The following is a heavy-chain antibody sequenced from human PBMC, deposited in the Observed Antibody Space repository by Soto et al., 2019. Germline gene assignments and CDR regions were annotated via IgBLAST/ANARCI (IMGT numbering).Heavy chain of an antibody. CDR1: GYTFTSYD. J-gene: IGHJ5*02. V-gene: IGHV1-46*01. CDR3: AREPAVAGPRWAFDP. CDR2: INPSGGST. Sequence: ASVKVSCKASGYTFTSYDIHWVRQAPGQGLEWMGTINPSGGSTSYAQKFQGRVTMTRDTSTSTVYMELSSLRSEDTAVYYCAREPAVAGPRWAFDPWGQGTLVTVSS. D-gene: IGHD6-19*01.